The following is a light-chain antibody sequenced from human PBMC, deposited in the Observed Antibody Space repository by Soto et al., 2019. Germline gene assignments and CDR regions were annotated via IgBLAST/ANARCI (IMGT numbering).Light chain of an antibody. J-gene: IGKJ1*01. V-gene: IGKV3-20*01. CDR3: QQYTTSSWT. Sequence: EVGWTKSQGTLSLSPGERATLSCRASQSVGSSYLAWYQQKPGQAPRVLIYGTSSRATGIPDRFSGSGSGTDFTLTISRLEPEDFAVYYCQQYTTSSWTFGQGTMADI. CDR2: GTS. CDR1: QSVGSSY.